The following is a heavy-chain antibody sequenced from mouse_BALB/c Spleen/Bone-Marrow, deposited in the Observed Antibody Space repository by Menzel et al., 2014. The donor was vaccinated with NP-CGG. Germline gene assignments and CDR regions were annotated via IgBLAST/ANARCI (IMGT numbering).Heavy chain of an antibody. CDR2: IYPGNGDT. CDR3: ARNYYGYYYALDY. V-gene: IGHV1-12*01. D-gene: IGHD1-1*01. Sequence: QVQLQQPGAELVKPGASVKMSCKASGYTFTSYNMHWVKRTPGQGLEWIGAIYPGNGDTSYNQKFKGKATLTADKSSSTAYMLLSSLTSEDSAVYYCARNYYGYYYALDYWGQGTSVTVSS. CDR1: GYTFTSYN. J-gene: IGHJ4*01.